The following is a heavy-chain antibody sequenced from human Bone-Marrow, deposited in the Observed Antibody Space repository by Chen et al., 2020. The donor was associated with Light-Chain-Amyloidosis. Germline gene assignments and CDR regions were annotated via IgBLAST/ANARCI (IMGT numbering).Heavy chain of an antibody. Sequence: QVQFVQSGAEVKKPGASVKVSCEASGYTFSRFAVHWVRQAPGQRPEWMAWINTDNGKTKYSPKFQGRVTVTRDTSANIVYMELSSLTSEDTAVYFCARDYLAGFFTYFFEFWGQGTLVTVSS. CDR3: ARDYLAGFFTYFFEF. J-gene: IGHJ4*02. CDR1: GYTFSRFA. V-gene: IGHV1-3*04. CDR2: INTDNGKT. D-gene: IGHD3-9*01.